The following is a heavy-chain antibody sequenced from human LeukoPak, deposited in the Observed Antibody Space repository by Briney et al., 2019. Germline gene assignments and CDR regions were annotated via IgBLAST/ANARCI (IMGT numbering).Heavy chain of an antibody. J-gene: IGHJ3*02. CDR3: ARGTYSSGWFQGHDAFDI. CDR1: GGSFSGYY. Sequence: SETLSLTCAVYGGSFSGYYWSWIRQPPGKGLEWIGEINHSGSTNYNPSLKSRVTISVDTSKNQFSLKLSSVTAADTAVYYCARGTYSSGWFQGHDAFDIWGQGTMVTVSS. V-gene: IGHV4-34*01. D-gene: IGHD6-19*01. CDR2: INHSGST.